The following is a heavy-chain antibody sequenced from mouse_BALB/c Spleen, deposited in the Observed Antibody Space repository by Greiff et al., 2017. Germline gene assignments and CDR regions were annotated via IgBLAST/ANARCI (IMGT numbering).Heavy chain of an antibody. D-gene: IGHD2-4*01. J-gene: IGHJ3*01. CDR2: IRSKSNNYAT. CDR1: GFTFNTYA. V-gene: IGHV10-1*02. CDR3: VRQFYYDSPWFAY. Sequence: EVKLQESGGGLVQPKGSLKLSCAASGFTFNTYAMNWVRQAPGKGLEWVARIRSKSNNYATYYADSVKDRFTISRDDSQSMLYLQMNNLKTEDTAMYYCVRQFYYDSPWFAYWGQGTLVTVSA.